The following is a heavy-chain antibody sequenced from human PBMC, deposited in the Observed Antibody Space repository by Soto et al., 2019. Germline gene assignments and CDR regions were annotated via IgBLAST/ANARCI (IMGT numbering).Heavy chain of an antibody. J-gene: IGHJ5*02. CDR1: GFTFDDYA. Sequence: GGSLRLSCAASGFTFDDYAMHWVRQAPGKGLEWVSGISWHSGSIGYADSVKGRFTIYRDNAKNSLYLQMNSLRAEDTAIYYCVRGGGGGLFDPWGQGTMVTVSS. CDR3: VRGGGGGLFDP. V-gene: IGHV3-9*01. D-gene: IGHD2-15*01. CDR2: ISWHSGSI.